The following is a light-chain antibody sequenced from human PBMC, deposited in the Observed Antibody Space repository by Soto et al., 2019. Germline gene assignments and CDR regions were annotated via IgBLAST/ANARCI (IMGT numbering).Light chain of an antibody. CDR1: QTLANY. J-gene: IGKJ2*01. V-gene: IGKV3-11*01. CDR3: QQRSDSYT. Sequence: EVVLTQSPATLSLSPGERATLSCRASQTLANYLAWYQQRPGQAPRLLIYDASNRATGIPARFSGSGSGTDFTLTISILEPEDSAVYYCQQRSDSYTFGQGTTREIK. CDR2: DAS.